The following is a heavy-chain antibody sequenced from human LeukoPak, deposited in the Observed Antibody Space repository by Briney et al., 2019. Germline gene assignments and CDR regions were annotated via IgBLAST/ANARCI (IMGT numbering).Heavy chain of an antibody. CDR2: IYHSGST. CDR3: DRVRIGGGYCSSTSCYFDY. D-gene: IGHD2-2*01. V-gene: IGHV4-30-2*01. J-gene: IGHJ4*02. Sequence: PSQTLSLTCAVSGGSISSGGYSWSWIRQPPGKGLEWIGYIYHSGSTYYNPSLKSRVTISVDRSKNQFSLKLSSVTAADTAVYYCDRVRIGGGYCSSTSCYFDYWGQGTLVTVSS. CDR1: GGSISSGGYS.